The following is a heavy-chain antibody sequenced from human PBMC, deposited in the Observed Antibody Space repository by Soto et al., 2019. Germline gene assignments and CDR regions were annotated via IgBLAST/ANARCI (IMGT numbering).Heavy chain of an antibody. V-gene: IGHV3-21*01. Sequence: EVPLVESGGGLVKPGGSLRLSCAASGFTFSSYSMNWVRQAPGKGLEWGSSISSSSSYIYYADSVKGRFTISRDNAKNSQYLQKNSLRAEDTAVYYCARDQPGYSYGYGLGYWGQGTLVTVSS. D-gene: IGHD5-18*01. J-gene: IGHJ4*02. CDR1: GFTFSSYS. CDR3: ARDQPGYSYGYGLGY. CDR2: ISSSSSYI.